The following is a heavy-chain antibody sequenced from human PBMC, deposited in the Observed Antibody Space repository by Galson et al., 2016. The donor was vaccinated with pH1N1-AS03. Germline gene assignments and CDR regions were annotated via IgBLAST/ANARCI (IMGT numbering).Heavy chain of an antibody. CDR3: AREPAPYYDSSDDGGYFDL. Sequence: SETLSLTCTVSLGSISGYYWSWIRQPAGKGLEWIGRIYTSGKTNFISTLENRVSMSVDTSTTQLQVSLRLRSVTAADTGVYYCAREPAPYYDSSDDGGYFDLWGRGILVSVSS. V-gene: IGHV4-4*07. D-gene: IGHD3-22*01. J-gene: IGHJ2*01. CDR2: IYTSGKT. CDR1: LGSISGYY.